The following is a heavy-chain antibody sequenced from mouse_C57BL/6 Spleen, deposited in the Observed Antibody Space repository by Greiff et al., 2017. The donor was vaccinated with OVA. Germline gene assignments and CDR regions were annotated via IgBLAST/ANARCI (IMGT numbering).Heavy chain of an antibody. D-gene: IGHD2-3*01. CDR1: GYTFTSYW. J-gene: IGHJ2*01. CDR2: IDPSDSYT. Sequence: VQLQQPGAELVMPGASVKLSCKASGYTFTSYWMHWVKQRPGQGPEWIGEIDPSDSYTNYNQKFKGKSTLTVDKSSSTAYMQLSSLTSEDSAVYYCARRRWLLPYYFDYWGQGTTLTVSS. CDR3: ARRRWLLPYYFDY. V-gene: IGHV1-69*01.